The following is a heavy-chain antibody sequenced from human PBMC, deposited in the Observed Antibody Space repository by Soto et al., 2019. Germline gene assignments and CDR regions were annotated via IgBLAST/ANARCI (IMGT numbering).Heavy chain of an antibody. V-gene: IGHV4-39*01. D-gene: IGHD1-26*01. CDR2: IYYSGST. CDR1: GGSISSSYYY. CDR3: ARPSGSYLYYFDY. J-gene: IGHJ4*02. Sequence: PSETLSLTCTVSGGSISSSYYYWGWIRQPPGKGLEWIGSIYYSGSTYYNPSLKSRVTISVDTSKNQFSLKLSSVTAADTAVYYCARPSGSYLYYFDYWGQGTLVTVS.